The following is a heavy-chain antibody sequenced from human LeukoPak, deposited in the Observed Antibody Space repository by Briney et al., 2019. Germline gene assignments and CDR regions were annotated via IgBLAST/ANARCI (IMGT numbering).Heavy chain of an antibody. CDR2: ISRNGAAT. J-gene: IGHJ3*02. V-gene: IGHV3-43*01. D-gene: IGHD3-10*01. CDR1: GLSFGDYT. CDR3: ARRLGELFYPDAFDI. Sequence: PGGSLRLSCEASGLSFGDYTMHWVRQAPGKGLEWVSLISRNGAATKYADSVRGRFTISRDNSKNSLYLQMNSLNTEDTALYYCARRLGELFYPDAFDIWGQGTMVTVSS.